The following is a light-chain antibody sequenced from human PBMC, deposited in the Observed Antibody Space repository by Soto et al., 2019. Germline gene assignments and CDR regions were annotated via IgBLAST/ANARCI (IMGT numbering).Light chain of an antibody. CDR2: EVS. CDR1: SSDVGGYNY. Sequence: QSALTQPASVSGSPGQSITISCTGTSSDVGGYNYVSWYQQHPGKAPKLMIYEVSNRPSGVSNRFSGSKSGNTASPTISGLHAEGEADYYCSSYTSSSIFYVFGTGTKVTVL. V-gene: IGLV2-14*01. CDR3: SSYTSSSIFYV. J-gene: IGLJ1*01.